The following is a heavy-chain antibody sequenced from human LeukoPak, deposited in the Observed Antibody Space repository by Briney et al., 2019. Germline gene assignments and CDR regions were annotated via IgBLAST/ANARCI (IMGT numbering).Heavy chain of an antibody. CDR2: IWSDGSDK. J-gene: IGHJ1*01. Sequence: GGSLRLSCAASGLTFSHYGMHWVRRTPGAGLEWVAVIWSDGSDKYYAKSVKGRFTISRDNSKNSLFLQMNSLRAEDTAVYYCAKDAQRGFDYSNSLQNWGQGILVTVSS. D-gene: IGHD4-11*01. CDR3: AKDAQRGFDYSNSLQN. CDR1: GLTFSHYG. V-gene: IGHV3-33*06.